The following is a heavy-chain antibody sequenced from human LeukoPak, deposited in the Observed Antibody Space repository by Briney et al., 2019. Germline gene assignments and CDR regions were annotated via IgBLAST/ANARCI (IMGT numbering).Heavy chain of an antibody. J-gene: IGHJ3*02. Sequence: GGSLRLSCAASGFTFSSYSMNWVRQAPGKGLEWVSSISSSSSYIYYADSVKGRFTISRDNAKNSPYLQMNSLRAEDTAVYYCARDKCSGGSCFLPDIWGQGTMVTVSS. D-gene: IGHD2-15*01. CDR2: ISSSSSYI. CDR3: ARDKCSGGSCFLPDI. V-gene: IGHV3-21*01. CDR1: GFTFSSYS.